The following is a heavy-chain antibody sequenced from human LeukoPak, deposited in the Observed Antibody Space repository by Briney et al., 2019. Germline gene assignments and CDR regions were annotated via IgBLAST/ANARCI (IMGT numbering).Heavy chain of an antibody. Sequence: PGGSLRLSCAASGFTVSSNYMSWVRQAPGKGLEWVAVISYDGSNKYYADSVKGRFTISRDNSKNTLYLQMNSLRAEDTAVYYCAKDAPYGDHFDYWGQGTLVTVSS. V-gene: IGHV3-30*18. CDR2: ISYDGSNK. D-gene: IGHD4-17*01. CDR3: AKDAPYGDHFDY. CDR1: GFTVSSNY. J-gene: IGHJ4*02.